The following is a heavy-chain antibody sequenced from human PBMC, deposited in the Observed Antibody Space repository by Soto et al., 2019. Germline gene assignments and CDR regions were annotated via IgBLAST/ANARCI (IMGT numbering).Heavy chain of an antibody. J-gene: IGHJ4*02. Sequence: PSETLSLTCAVYGGSFSGYYWIWIRQPPGKGLEWIGEINHSGSTNYNPSLKSRVTISVDTSKNQFSLKLSSVTAADTAVYYCARERRDGLPKPGAIDYWGQGTLVTVSS. CDR2: INHSGST. CDR1: GGSFSGYY. D-gene: IGHD4-17*01. CDR3: ARERRDGLPKPGAIDY. V-gene: IGHV4-34*01.